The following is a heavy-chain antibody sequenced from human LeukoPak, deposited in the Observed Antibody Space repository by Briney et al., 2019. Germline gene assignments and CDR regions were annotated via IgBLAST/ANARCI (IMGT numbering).Heavy chain of an antibody. CDR3: ARKTYYYGAYYFDY. V-gene: IGHV4-34*01. J-gene: IGHJ4*02. CDR1: GGSFSGYY. CDR2: INHSGST. Sequence: SETLSLTRAVYGGSFSGYYWSWIRQPPGKGLEWIGEINHSGSTNYNPSLKSRVTISVDTSKNQFSLKLSSVTAADTAVYYCARKTYYYGAYYFDYWGQGTLVTVSS. D-gene: IGHD3-10*01.